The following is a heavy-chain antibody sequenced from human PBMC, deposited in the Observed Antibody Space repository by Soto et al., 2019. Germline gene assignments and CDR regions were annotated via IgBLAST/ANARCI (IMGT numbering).Heavy chain of an antibody. Sequence: GGSLRLSCAASGFTFSSYAMHWVRQAPGKGLEWVAVISYDGSNKYYADSVKGRFTISRDNSKNTLYLQMNSLRAEDTAVYYCASSYGSGSYYRNYYYYGMDVWGQGTTVTVSS. D-gene: IGHD3-10*01. V-gene: IGHV3-30-3*01. J-gene: IGHJ6*02. CDR2: ISYDGSNK. CDR3: ASSYGSGSYYRNYYYYGMDV. CDR1: GFTFSSYA.